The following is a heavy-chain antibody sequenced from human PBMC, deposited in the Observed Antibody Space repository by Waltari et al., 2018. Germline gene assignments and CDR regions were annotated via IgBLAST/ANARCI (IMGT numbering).Heavy chain of an antibody. Sequence: QVQLVQSGAEVTKPGASVQVSCKASGYTFTSHAINWVRPAPGQGLEWMGWMNPNSGNTGYAQKFQGRVTITRNTSISTAYMELSSLRSEDTAVYYCARGSTDYYDSSGYCDYWGQGTLVTVSS. V-gene: IGHV1-8*03. CDR2: MNPNSGNT. J-gene: IGHJ4*02. CDR3: ARGSTDYYDSSGYCDY. D-gene: IGHD3-22*01. CDR1: GYTFTSHA.